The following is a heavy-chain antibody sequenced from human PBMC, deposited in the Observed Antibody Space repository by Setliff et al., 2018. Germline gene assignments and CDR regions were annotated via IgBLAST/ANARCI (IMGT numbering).Heavy chain of an antibody. J-gene: IGHJ4*02. Sequence: GGSLRLSCAASGFTFSDYYMSWIRQAPGKGLEWVSYITSSGTTTFYTDSVKGRFAISRDNARNSLYLQMNSLRAEDTAVYYCARGGYTSSWFWVFWGQGTLVTVSS. CDR1: GFTFSDYY. V-gene: IGHV3-11*01. CDR2: ITSSGTTT. CDR3: ARGGYTSSWFWVF. D-gene: IGHD3-10*01.